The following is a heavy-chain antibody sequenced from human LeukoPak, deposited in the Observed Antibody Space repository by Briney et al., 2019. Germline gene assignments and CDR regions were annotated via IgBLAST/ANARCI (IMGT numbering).Heavy chain of an antibody. V-gene: IGHV1-69*04. CDR2: IIPILGIA. J-gene: IGHJ6*02. CDR1: GGTFSSYA. Sequence: GASVKVSCKASGGTFSSYAISWVRQAPGQGLEWMGRIIPILGIANYAQKFQGRVTITADKSTSTAYMELSSLRSEDTAVYYCARDRCSGGSCYYYYYGMDVWGQGTTVTVSS. CDR3: ARDRCSGGSCYYYYYGMDV. D-gene: IGHD2-15*01.